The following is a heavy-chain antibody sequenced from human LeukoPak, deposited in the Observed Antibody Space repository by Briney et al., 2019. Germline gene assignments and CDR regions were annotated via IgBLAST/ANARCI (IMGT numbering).Heavy chain of an antibody. V-gene: IGHV1-18*01. J-gene: IGHJ5*02. Sequence: ASVKVSCKASGYTFTSYGISWLRQAPGQGLEWMGWISAYNGNTNYAQKLQGRVTMTTDTSTSTAYMELRSLRSDDTAVYYCARDSSGYYSGTWFDPWGQGTLVTVSS. CDR2: ISAYNGNT. CDR1: GYTFTSYG. D-gene: IGHD3-22*01. CDR3: ARDSSGYYSGTWFDP.